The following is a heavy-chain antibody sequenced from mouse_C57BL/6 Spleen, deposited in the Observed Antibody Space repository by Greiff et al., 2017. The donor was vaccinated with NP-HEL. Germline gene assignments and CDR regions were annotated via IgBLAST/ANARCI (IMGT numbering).Heavy chain of an antibody. CDR2: IYPRSGNT. V-gene: IGHV1-81*01. J-gene: IGHJ2*01. D-gene: IGHD2-3*01. CDR1: GYTFTSYG. CDR3: ARVDGYPDYFDY. Sequence: QVQLQQSGAELARPGASVKLSCKASGYTFTSYGISWVKQRTGQGLEWIGEIYPRSGNTYYNEKFKGKATLTADKSSSTAYMELRSLTSEDSAVYFCARVDGYPDYFDYWGQGTTLTVSS.